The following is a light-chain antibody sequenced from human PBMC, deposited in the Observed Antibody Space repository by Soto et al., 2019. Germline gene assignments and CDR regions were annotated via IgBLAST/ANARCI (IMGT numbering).Light chain of an antibody. CDR3: QQRSRWPRT. CDR1: QSVNGY. Sequence: EIVLTQSPATLSLSPGERATLSCRASQSVNGYLAWYQQKPGQAPRLLIYDASSRATGVPARFSGSGSGTDFTLTISGLEPEDVAVYYCQQRSRWPRTFGQGTKVDIK. V-gene: IGKV3-11*01. CDR2: DAS. J-gene: IGKJ1*01.